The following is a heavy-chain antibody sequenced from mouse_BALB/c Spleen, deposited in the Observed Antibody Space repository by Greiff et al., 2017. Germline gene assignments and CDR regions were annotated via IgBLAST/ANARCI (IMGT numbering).Heavy chain of an antibody. V-gene: IGHV1-15*01. CDR2: IDPETGGT. Sequence: QVQLQQSWAALVRPGPSVPLSCTASGYTFTVSEMHWVKQTPVHGLECIGAIDPETGGTDYNQKFKCKATLTADNSSSTDYMELRSLTSEESAVYYCTSKPDYRNGNAMDDWGEGTTGT. J-gene: IGHJ4*01. CDR3: TSKPDYRNGNAMDD. CDR1: GYTFTVSE. D-gene: IGHD2-14*01.